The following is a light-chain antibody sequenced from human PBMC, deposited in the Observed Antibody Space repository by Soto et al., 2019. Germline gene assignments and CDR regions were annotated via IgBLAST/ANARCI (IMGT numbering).Light chain of an antibody. CDR3: TSFTSSFTYV. Sequence: QSVLTQPPSLSGSPGQSVTISCTGTSSEIGGSNRVSWYQQPPGTAPKLVIYEVSDRPSGVPDRFSGSKSGNTASLTISGLQAEDEADYYCTSFTSSFTYVFGTGTKVTVL. V-gene: IGLV2-18*02. J-gene: IGLJ1*01. CDR2: EVS. CDR1: SSEIGGSNR.